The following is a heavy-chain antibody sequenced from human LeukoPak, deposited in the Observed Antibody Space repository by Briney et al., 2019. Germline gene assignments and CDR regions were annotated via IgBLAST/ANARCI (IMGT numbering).Heavy chain of an antibody. CDR2: IKQDGSEK. J-gene: IGHJ3*02. CDR3: AREYIVVVTQPAFDI. Sequence: GGSLRLSCAASGFTFSSYWMSWVRQAPGKGLEWVANIKQDGSEKYYADSVKGRFTISRDNSKNTLYLQMNSLRAEDTAVYYCAREYIVVVTQPAFDIWGQGTMVTVSS. D-gene: IGHD2-21*02. V-gene: IGHV3-7*01. CDR1: GFTFSSYW.